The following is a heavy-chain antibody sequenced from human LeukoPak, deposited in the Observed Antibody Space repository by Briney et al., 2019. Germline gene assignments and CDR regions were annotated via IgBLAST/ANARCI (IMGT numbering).Heavy chain of an antibody. CDR3: ARVGVSELDY. V-gene: IGHV4-59*08. CDR2: IYYSGST. Sequence: SETLSLTCTVSGGSISSYYWSWIRQPPGKGLEWIGYIYYSGSTNYNPSLKSRVTISVDTSKNQFSLRLSSVTAADTAVYYCARVGVSELDYWGQGTLVTVSS. D-gene: IGHD1-26*01. CDR1: GGSISSYY. J-gene: IGHJ4*02.